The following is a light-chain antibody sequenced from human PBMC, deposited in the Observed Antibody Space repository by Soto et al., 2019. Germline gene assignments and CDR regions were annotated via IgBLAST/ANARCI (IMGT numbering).Light chain of an antibody. V-gene: IGKV1-6*01. Sequence: AIRMTQFPSSLSASVGDRVTITCRASQGIRSDLGWYQQKLGKAPKLLIYAASNLQFGVPSRFSGSGSGTEFTLTISSLQPEDFGTYYCLQDNDYPPTFGGGTKVDIK. CDR2: AAS. J-gene: IGKJ4*01. CDR1: QGIRSD. CDR3: LQDNDYPPT.